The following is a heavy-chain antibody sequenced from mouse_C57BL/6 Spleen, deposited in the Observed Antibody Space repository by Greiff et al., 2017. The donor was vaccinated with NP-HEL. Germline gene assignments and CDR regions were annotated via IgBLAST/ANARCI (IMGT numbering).Heavy chain of an antibody. CDR2: INPSTGGT. J-gene: IGHJ3*01. CDR1: GYSFTGYY. CDR3: ARNTYYGNSFAY. Sequence: VQLKQSGPELVKPGASVKISCKASGYSFTGYYMNWVKQSPEKSLEWIGEINPSTGGTTYNQKFKAKATLTVDKSSSTAYMQLKSLTSEDSAVYYCARNTYYGNSFAYWGQGTLVTVSA. V-gene: IGHV1-42*01. D-gene: IGHD2-10*01.